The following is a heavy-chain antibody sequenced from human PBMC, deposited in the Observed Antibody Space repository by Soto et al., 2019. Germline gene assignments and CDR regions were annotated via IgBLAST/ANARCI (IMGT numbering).Heavy chain of an antibody. CDR2: IYYSGST. CDR3: ASGSDYDILTGYRY. D-gene: IGHD3-9*01. CDR1: GGSISSYD. Sequence: SETLSLTCTVSGGSISSYDWSWIRQPPGKGLEWIGYIYYSGSTNYNPSLKSRVTISVDTSKNQFSLKLSSVTAADTAVYYCASGSDYDILTGYRYWGQGTLVTVSS. J-gene: IGHJ4*02. V-gene: IGHV4-59*01.